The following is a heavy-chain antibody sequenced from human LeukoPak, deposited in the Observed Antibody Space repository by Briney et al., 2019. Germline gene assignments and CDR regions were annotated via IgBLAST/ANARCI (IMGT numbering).Heavy chain of an antibody. J-gene: IGHJ4*02. V-gene: IGHV3-23*01. Sequence: GGSLRLSCAASGFTFSSYWMHRVRQAPGKGLEWVSAISGSGGSTYYVDSVKGRFTISRDNSKNTLCLQMNSLRADDTAVYYCAKENYDDCSGSFNYWGQGTLVTVSS. CDR2: ISGSGGST. CDR1: GFTFSSYW. D-gene: IGHD3-22*01. CDR3: AKENYDDCSGSFNY.